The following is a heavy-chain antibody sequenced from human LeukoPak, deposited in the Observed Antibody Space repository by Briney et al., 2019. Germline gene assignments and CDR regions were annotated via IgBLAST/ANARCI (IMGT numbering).Heavy chain of an antibody. J-gene: IGHJ4*02. D-gene: IGHD3-3*02. CDR2: IYHSGST. CDR3: ARDLSDY. CDR1: GYSISSGYY. Sequence: SETLSLTCTVSGYSISSGYYWGWIRQPPGKGLEWIGSIYHSGSTYYNPSLKSRVTISVDTSKNQFSLKLSSVTAADTAVYYCARDLSDYWGQGTLVTVSS. V-gene: IGHV4-38-2*02.